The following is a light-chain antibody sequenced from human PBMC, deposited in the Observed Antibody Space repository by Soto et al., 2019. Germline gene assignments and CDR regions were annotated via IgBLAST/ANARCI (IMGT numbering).Light chain of an antibody. CDR2: DAS. CDR1: QNVARNY. CDR3: QQRSNWIT. V-gene: IGKV3-11*01. Sequence: ENVLTQSPGTLSLSPGESATLSCRASQNVARNYLAWYQQKPGQAPRLLIYDASYRATGIPARFSGSGSGTDFTLTISSLEPEDFAIYYCQQRSNWITFGQGTRLEN. J-gene: IGKJ5*01.